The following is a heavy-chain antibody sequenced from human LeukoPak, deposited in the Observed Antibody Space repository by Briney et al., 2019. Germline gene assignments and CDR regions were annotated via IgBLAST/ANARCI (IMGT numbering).Heavy chain of an antibody. V-gene: IGHV3-23*01. D-gene: IGHD2-2*01. CDR3: AKGPSTSGLYYYGMDI. Sequence: GGSLRLSCAASGFTFSSYAMSWVRQAPGKGLEWVSAISGSGGSTYYADSVKGRFTISRDNSKNTLYLQMNSLRAEDTAVYYCAKGPSTSGLYYYGMDIWGQGTTVTVSS. J-gene: IGHJ6*02. CDR2: ISGSGGST. CDR1: GFTFSSYA.